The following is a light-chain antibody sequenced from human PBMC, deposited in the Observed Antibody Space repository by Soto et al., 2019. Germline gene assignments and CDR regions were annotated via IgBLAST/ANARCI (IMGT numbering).Light chain of an antibody. Sequence: QSVLTQPPSASETPGQTVSISCSGSNSNIASNTVNWYQHLPGTAPKLLIYYNNQRPSGVPHRFSGSKSGTSASLAISGLQSEDESDYYCAAWDDTLKRYVFGTGTKLTVL. J-gene: IGLJ1*01. V-gene: IGLV1-44*01. CDR2: YNN. CDR1: NSNIASNT. CDR3: AAWDDTLKRYV.